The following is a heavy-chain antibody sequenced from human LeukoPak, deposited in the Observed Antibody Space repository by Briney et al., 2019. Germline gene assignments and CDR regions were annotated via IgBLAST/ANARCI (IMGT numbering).Heavy chain of an antibody. V-gene: IGHV4-59*08. CDR2: IYYSGST. CDR1: GGSISSYY. J-gene: IGHJ5*02. Sequence: NTSETLSLTCTVSGGSISSYYWSWIRQPPGKGLEWIGYIYYSGSTNYNPSLKSRVTISVDTSKNQFSLKLSSVTAADTAVYYCAGFMGYGSGSYYKNNWFDPWGQGTLVTVSS. CDR3: AGFMGYGSGSYYKNNWFDP. D-gene: IGHD3-10*01.